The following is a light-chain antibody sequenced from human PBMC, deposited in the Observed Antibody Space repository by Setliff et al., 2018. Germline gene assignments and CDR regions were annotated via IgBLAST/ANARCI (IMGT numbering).Light chain of an antibody. CDR3: ATWDDSLNGYV. Sequence: QSVLTQPPSASGTPGQGVTISCSRSSSNVGNNAVNWYQQLPRTTPKLLIYSINQRPSGVPDRFSGSKSGTSASLVIYGLQPEDEADYYCATWDDSLNGYVFGTGTKATVL. J-gene: IGLJ1*01. V-gene: IGLV1-44*01. CDR1: SSNVGNNA. CDR2: SIN.